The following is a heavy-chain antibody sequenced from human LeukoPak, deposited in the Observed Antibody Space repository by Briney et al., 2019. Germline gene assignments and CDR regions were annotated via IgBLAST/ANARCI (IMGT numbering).Heavy chain of an antibody. D-gene: IGHD6-13*01. CDR1: GFTFSSYW. CDR3: ARDRVNAAAGNYFDY. J-gene: IGHJ4*02. V-gene: IGHV3-74*01. Sequence: GGSLRLSCAASGFTFSSYWMHWVRQAPGKGLVWVSRINSDGSSTSYADSVKGRFTISRDNAKNTLYLQMNSLRAEDTAVYYCARDRVNAAAGNYFDYWGQGTLVTVSS. CDR2: INSDGSST.